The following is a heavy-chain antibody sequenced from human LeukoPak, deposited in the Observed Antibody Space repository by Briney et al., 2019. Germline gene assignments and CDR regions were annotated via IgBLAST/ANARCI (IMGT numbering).Heavy chain of an antibody. Sequence: GGSLRISCEASGFTFSNYWMHWVRQPPGKGLMWVSQISTDGSQAFYAGSVKGRFTISRDNAKNTLFLQMDSLRPEDTAVYYCVRSLRSADFWGQGTLVTVSS. J-gene: IGHJ4*02. CDR1: GFTFSNYW. CDR2: ISTDGSQA. V-gene: IGHV3-74*01. CDR3: VRSLRSADF.